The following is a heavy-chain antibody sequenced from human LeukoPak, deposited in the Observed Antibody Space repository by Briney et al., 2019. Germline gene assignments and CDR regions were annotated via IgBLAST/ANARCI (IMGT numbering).Heavy chain of an antibody. CDR1: GFTFSSCG. D-gene: IGHD6-13*01. Sequence: GGSLRLPCAASGFTFSSCGMHWVRQAPGKGLEWVAVISYDGSLGYHADSVKGRFTISRDNSKNTLYLQMNSLRAEDTAVYYCARDPRAYSSSTFDYWGQGTLVTVSS. CDR2: ISYDGSLG. J-gene: IGHJ4*02. CDR3: ARDPRAYSSSTFDY. V-gene: IGHV3-30*03.